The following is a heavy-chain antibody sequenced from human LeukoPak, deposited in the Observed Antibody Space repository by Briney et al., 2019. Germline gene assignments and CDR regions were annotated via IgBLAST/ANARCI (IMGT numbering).Heavy chain of an antibody. D-gene: IGHD6-6*01. J-gene: IGHJ6*03. CDR3: ARDRWGSSSLVRRDYYYYYYMDV. CDR1: GGSISRSRDY. Sequence: PSETLSLTCTVSGGSISRSRDYWGWIRQPPGKGLEWIGSIYYSGSTYYNPSLKSRVTISGDTSKNQFSLKLSSVTAADTAVYYCARDRWGSSSLVRRDYYYYYYMDVWGKGTTVTVSS. CDR2: IYYSGST. V-gene: IGHV4-39*07.